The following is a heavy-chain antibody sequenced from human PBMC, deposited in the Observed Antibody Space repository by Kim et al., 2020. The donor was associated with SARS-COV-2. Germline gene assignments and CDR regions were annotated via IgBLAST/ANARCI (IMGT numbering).Heavy chain of an antibody. CDR2: IYYSGST. D-gene: IGHD1-1*01. Sequence: SETLSLTCTVSGGSISSYYWSWIRQPPGKGLEWIGYIYYSGSTNYNPSLKSRVTISVDTSKNQFSLKLSSVTAADTAVYYCARGDEGTEGMDVWGQRTTVTVSS. CDR3: ARGDEGTEGMDV. J-gene: IGHJ6*02. V-gene: IGHV4-59*13. CDR1: GGSISSYY.